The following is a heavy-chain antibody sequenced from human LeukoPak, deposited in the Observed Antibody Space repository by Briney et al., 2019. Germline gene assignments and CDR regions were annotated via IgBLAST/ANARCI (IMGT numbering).Heavy chain of an antibody. J-gene: IGHJ2*01. D-gene: IGHD5-12*01. CDR2: ISWNSGSI. CDR3: AKGGKVVANWYFDL. V-gene: IGHV3-9*03. Sequence: GGSLRLSCAASGFTFDDYAMHWVRQAPGKGLEWVSGISWNSGSIGYADSVKGRFTISRDNAKNSLYLQMNSLRAEDMALYYCAKGGKVVANWYFDLWGRGTLVTVSS. CDR1: GFTFDDYA.